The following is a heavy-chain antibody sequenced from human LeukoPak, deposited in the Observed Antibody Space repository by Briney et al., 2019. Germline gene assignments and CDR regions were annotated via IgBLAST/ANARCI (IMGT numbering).Heavy chain of an antibody. CDR3: ARGGPYSSGWYSFDY. V-gene: IGHV1-69*13. J-gene: IGHJ4*02. Sequence: SVKVSCKASGYTFTSYGISWVRQAPGQGLEWMGGIIPTFGTANYAQKFQGRVTITADESTSTAYMELSSLRSEDTAVYYCARGGPYSSGWYSFDYWGQGTLVTVSS. CDR2: IIPTFGTA. CDR1: GYTFTSYG. D-gene: IGHD6-19*01.